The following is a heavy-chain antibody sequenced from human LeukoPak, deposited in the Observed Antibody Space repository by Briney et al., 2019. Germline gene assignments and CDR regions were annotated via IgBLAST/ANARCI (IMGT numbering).Heavy chain of an antibody. D-gene: IGHD7-27*01. CDR2: ISPYDGNT. Sequence: ASVKVSCKASGYTITSYGINWMRQAPGQGLEWMGWISPYDGNTNNVHKVQGRVTMTTDTSTSTAYMELRSLTSDDTAIYYCAREEMGTTDYWGQGTLVTVSS. CDR3: AREEMGTTDY. CDR1: GYTITSYG. V-gene: IGHV1-18*01. J-gene: IGHJ4*02.